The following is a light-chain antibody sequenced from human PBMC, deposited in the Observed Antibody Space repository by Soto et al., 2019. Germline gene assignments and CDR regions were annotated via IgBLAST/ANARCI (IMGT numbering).Light chain of an antibody. CDR1: SSDVGGYNY. Sequence: QSALTQPASVSGSPGQSITISCTGTSSDVGGYNYVSWYQQHPGKAPKLIIYKVSNRPSGVSNRFSGSKSGNTASLTISGLQAEDEADYYCCSYTSSSTVFGGGTKVTVL. CDR3: CSYTSSSTV. J-gene: IGLJ2*01. V-gene: IGLV2-14*01. CDR2: KVS.